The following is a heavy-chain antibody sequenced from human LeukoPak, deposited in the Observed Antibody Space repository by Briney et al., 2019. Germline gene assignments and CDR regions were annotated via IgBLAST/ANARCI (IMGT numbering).Heavy chain of an antibody. Sequence: SETLSLTCTVSGGSISSYYWSWLRQPPGKGLEWIGYIYYSGSTNYNPSLKSRVTISVDTSKNQFSLKLSSVTAADTAVYYCARLWFGDPSYFDYWGQGTLVTVSS. J-gene: IGHJ4*02. CDR3: ARLWFGDPSYFDY. CDR1: GGSISSYY. CDR2: IYYSGST. D-gene: IGHD3-10*01. V-gene: IGHV4-59*01.